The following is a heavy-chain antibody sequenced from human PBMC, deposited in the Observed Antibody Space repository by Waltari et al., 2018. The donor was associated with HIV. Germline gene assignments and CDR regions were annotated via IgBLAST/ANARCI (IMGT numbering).Heavy chain of an antibody. CDR2: ISAYNGNT. CDR3: ARVDYCSSTSCYTPGANWFDP. Sequence: QVQLVQSGAEVKKPGASVKVSCKASGYTFTSYGISWVRQAPGQGLEWMGWISAYNGNTNYAQKLQGRVTMTTDTSTSTAYIELRSLRSDDPAVYYCARVDYCSSTSCYTPGANWFDPWGQGTLVTVSS. J-gene: IGHJ5*02. CDR1: GYTFTSYG. V-gene: IGHV1-18*01. D-gene: IGHD2-2*02.